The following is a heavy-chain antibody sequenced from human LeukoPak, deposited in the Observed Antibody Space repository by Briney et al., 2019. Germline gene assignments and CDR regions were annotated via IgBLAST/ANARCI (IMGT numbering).Heavy chain of an antibody. CDR2: ISSRSSTI. D-gene: IGHD2-15*01. CDR3: ARGCSGGSCFGDFDY. Sequence: GGSLRLSCAASGFTFSSYGMNWVRQAPGKGLEGISYISSRSSTIYYADSVKGRFTISRDNAKNSLFLQMNSLRDEDTAVYYCARGCSGGSCFGDFDYWGQGTLGTVSS. J-gene: IGHJ4*02. CDR1: GFTFSSYG. V-gene: IGHV3-48*02.